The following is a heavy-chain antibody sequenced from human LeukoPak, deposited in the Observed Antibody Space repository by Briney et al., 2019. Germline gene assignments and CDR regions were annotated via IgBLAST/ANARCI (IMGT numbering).Heavy chain of an antibody. CDR1: GFTFSSYG. Sequence: GGSLRLSCAASGFTFSSYGMHWVRQAPGKGLEWVAFIRYDGSNKYYADSVKGRFTISRDNSKNTLYLQMNSLRAEDTAVYYCAYKSAAIYYFDYWGQGTLVTVSS. CDR3: AYKSAAIYYFDY. J-gene: IGHJ4*02. V-gene: IGHV3-30*02. D-gene: IGHD2-2*01. CDR2: IRYDGSNK.